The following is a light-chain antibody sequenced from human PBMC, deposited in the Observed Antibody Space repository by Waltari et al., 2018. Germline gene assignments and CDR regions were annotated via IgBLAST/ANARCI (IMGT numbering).Light chain of an antibody. J-gene: IGLJ3*02. V-gene: IGLV2-11*01. Sequence: QSALTQPRSVSGSPGQSVAISCTGTSSDFGTYKYFSWYQQHPGKAPKLIIYDVNERPSGVPDRFSGSKSGNTASLTISGLQAEDEADYYCCSYAGSYIWVFGGGTKLTVL. CDR3: CSYAGSYIWV. CDR2: DVN. CDR1: SSDFGTYKY.